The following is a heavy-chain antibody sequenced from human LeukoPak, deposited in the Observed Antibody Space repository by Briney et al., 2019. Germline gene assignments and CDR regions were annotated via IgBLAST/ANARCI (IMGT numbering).Heavy chain of an antibody. CDR1: GFTFSSYA. CDR3: AGQDYGDSSFDY. Sequence: GGSLRLSCAASGFTFSSYAMSWVRQAPGKGLEWVAVISYDGSNKYYADSVKGRFTISRDNSKNTLYLQMNSLRAEDTAVYYCAGQDYGDSSFDYWGQGTLVTVSS. J-gene: IGHJ4*02. CDR2: ISYDGSNK. V-gene: IGHV3-30*03. D-gene: IGHD4-17*01.